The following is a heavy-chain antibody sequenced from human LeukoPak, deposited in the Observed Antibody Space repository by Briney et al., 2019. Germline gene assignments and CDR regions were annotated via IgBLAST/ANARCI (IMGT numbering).Heavy chain of an antibody. CDR2: ISSSSNYI. J-gene: IGHJ6*03. CDR3: ARGYSSSWHHYYYYMDV. Sequence: GGSLRLSCAASGFTFSSYSMNWVRQAPGKGLEWVSSISSSSNYIYYADSVKGRFTISRGNAKNSLYLQMNSLRAEDTAVYYCARGYSSSWHHYYYYMDVWGKGTTVTVSS. V-gene: IGHV3-21*01. CDR1: GFTFSSYS. D-gene: IGHD6-13*01.